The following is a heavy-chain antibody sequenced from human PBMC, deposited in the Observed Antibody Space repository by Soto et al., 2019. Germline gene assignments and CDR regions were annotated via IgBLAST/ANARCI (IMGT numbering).Heavy chain of an antibody. D-gene: IGHD3-10*01. J-gene: IGHJ4*02. V-gene: IGHV3-30-3*01. Sequence: QVQLVESGGGVVQPGRSLRLSCAASGFIFSNYVMYWVRQAPGKGLEWVAFMSYDGTTKSYADSVKGRFTISRDNSQNTLYPPMNSLRPEDTGVYYCAREVLWSRYFDYWGQGTLVTVSS. CDR2: MSYDGTTK. CDR1: GFIFSNYV. CDR3: AREVLWSRYFDY.